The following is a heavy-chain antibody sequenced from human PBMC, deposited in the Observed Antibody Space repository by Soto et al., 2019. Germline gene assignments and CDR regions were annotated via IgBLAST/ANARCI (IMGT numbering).Heavy chain of an antibody. CDR1: GFTVSSNY. V-gene: IGHV3-53*04. CDR2: IYTDDST. Sequence: EVQLVESGGGLVQPGGSLRLSCAASGFTVSSNYMSWVRQAPGKGLEWLSVIYTDDSTYYADSVKGRFTISRHNSKNTLYLQMNSLRGEDPGVYYCKSGTSGSSGPLLWGQGNLVTVSS. J-gene: IGHJ4*02. D-gene: IGHD3-22*01. CDR3: KSGTSGSSGPLL.